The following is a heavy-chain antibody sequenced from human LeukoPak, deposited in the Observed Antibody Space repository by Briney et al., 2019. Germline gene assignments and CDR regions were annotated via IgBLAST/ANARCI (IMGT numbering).Heavy chain of an antibody. D-gene: IGHD3-10*01. Sequence: GGSLRLSCAASGFTFDHYAIHWVRQAPGKGLEWVSGINWNRDSIDYADSVKGRFTIPRDNAKNSLYLQMNSLKTEDTAFYYCAKDGSGSYYRYFDYWGQGTLVTVSS. J-gene: IGHJ4*02. CDR3: AKDGSGSYYRYFDY. CDR1: GFTFDHYA. V-gene: IGHV3-9*01. CDR2: INWNRDSI.